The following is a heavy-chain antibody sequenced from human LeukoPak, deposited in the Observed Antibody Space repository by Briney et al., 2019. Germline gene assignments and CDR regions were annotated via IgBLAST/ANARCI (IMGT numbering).Heavy chain of an antibody. V-gene: IGHV4-31*03. Sequence: PSQTLSLTCTVSGGSISSGGYYWSWIRQHPGKGLEWIGYIYYSGSTYYNPSLKSRVTISVDTSKNQFSLKLSSVTAADTAVYYCARVYSSSSPGWSDPWGQGTLVTVSS. J-gene: IGHJ5*02. CDR1: GGSISSGGYY. CDR2: IYYSGST. CDR3: ARVYSSSSPGWSDP. D-gene: IGHD6-6*01.